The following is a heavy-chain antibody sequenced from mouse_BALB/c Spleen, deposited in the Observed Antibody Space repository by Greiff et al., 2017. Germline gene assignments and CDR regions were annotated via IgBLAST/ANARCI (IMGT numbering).Heavy chain of an antibody. V-gene: IGHV1-7*01. D-gene: IGHD1-1*01. CDR3: ARRGSSYFDAMDY. CDR1: GYTFTSYW. Sequence: QVQLQQSGAELAKPGASVKMSCKASGYTFTSYWMHWVKQRPGQGLEWIGYINPSTGYTEYNQKFKDKATLPADKSSSTAYMQLSSLTSEDSAVYYCARRGSSYFDAMDYWGQGTSVTVSS. J-gene: IGHJ4*01. CDR2: INPSTGYT.